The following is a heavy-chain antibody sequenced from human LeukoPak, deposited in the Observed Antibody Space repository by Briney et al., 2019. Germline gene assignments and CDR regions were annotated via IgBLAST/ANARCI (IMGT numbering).Heavy chain of an antibody. CDR3: ARGARAMVRGVTRPNWFDP. D-gene: IGHD3-10*01. V-gene: IGHV4-34*01. Sequence: PSETLSLTCAVYGGSFSGYYWSWIRQPPGKGLEWIGEINHSGSTNYNPSLKSRVTISVDTSKNQFSLKLSSVTAADTAVYYCARGARAMVRGVTRPNWFDPWGQGTLVTVSS. CDR2: INHSGST. CDR1: GGSFSGYY. J-gene: IGHJ5*02.